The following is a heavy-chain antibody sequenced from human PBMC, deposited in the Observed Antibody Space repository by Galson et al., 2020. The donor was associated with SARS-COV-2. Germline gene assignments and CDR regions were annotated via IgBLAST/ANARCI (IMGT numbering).Heavy chain of an antibody. CDR3: AKDRGNDYGDQLDF. D-gene: IGHD4-17*01. CDR1: GFTFSRYA. CDR2: ISGGGGST. J-gene: IGHJ4*02. V-gene: IGHV3-23*01. Sequence: GESLKISCAASGFTFSRYAMAWVRQATGKGLEWVSGISGGGGSTYYADSVKGRFTISRDISQNTVYLQMSSLRAEDTAVYYCAKDRGNDYGDQLDFWGQGTQVTVSS.